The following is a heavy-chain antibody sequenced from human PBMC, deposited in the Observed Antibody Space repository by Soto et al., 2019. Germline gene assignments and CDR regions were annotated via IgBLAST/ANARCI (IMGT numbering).Heavy chain of an antibody. CDR2: INHSGST. CDR3: AKDQPEYYDILTGYYPGTNWFDP. V-gene: IGHV4-34*01. CDR1: GVSFSGYY. D-gene: IGHD3-9*01. Sequence: PSETLSLTCAVYGVSFSGYYWSWIRQPPGKGLEWIGEINHSGSTNYNPSLKSRVTIPVDTSKNQFSLKLSSVTAEDTAVYYCAKDQPEYYDILTGYYPGTNWFDPWGQGTLVTVSS. J-gene: IGHJ5*02.